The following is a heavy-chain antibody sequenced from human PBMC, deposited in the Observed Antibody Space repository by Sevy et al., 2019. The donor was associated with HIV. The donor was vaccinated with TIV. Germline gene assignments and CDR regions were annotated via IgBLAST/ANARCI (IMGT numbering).Heavy chain of an antibody. CDR2: IIPIFGTA. CDR1: GGTFSSYA. D-gene: IGHD3-22*01. CDR3: AREYHYYDSSGYYGDAFDI. Sequence: ASVKVSGKASGGTFSSYAISWVRQAPGQGLEWMGGIIPIFGTANYAQKFQGRVTITADESTSTAYMELSSLRSEDTAVYYCAREYHYYDSSGYYGDAFDIWGQGTMVTVSS. V-gene: IGHV1-69*13. J-gene: IGHJ3*02.